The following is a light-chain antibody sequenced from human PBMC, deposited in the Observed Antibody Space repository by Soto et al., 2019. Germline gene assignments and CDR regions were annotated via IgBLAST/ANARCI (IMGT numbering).Light chain of an antibody. V-gene: IGKV3-11*01. CDR3: QQRSNWWT. J-gene: IGKJ1*01. Sequence: EVVMTQSPATLSVSPGERATLSCRASQSVDSNLAWYQQKPGQTPRLLMYGASTRPTGIPARFGGSGSGTDFTLTISSLEPEDFAVYYCQQRSNWWTFGQGTKVDIK. CDR1: QSVDSN. CDR2: GAS.